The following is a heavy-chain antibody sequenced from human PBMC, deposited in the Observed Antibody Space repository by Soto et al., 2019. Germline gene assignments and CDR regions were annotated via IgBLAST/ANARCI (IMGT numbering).Heavy chain of an antibody. D-gene: IGHD1-1*01. CDR2: IYYSGST. J-gene: IGHJ5*01. CDR3: ARGQTATEGRGNWFRS. CDR1: GGSITIRNYF. V-gene: IGHV4-39*02. Sequence: SETLSLTCSVAGGSITIRNYFWGWIRQPPGKDLEWIGNIYYSGSTNYNPSLKSRITISVDTSKNHLSLKLNSMTAADTAVYYCARGQTATEGRGNWFRSWGQGTLVTVSS.